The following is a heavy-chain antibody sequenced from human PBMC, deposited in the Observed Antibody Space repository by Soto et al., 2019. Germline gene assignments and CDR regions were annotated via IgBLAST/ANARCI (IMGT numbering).Heavy chain of an antibody. J-gene: IGHJ6*02. CDR1: GGSISSSSYY. V-gene: IGHV4-39*02. CDR3: ARDYCGGDCYLVDYYYYGMDV. D-gene: IGHD2-21*02. Sequence: SETLSLTCTVSGGSISSSSYYWGWIRQPPGKGLEWIGSIYYSGSTHYNPSLKSRVTISVDTSKNQFSLKLSSVTAADTAVYYCARDYCGGDCYLVDYYYYGMDVWGQGTTVTVSS. CDR2: IYYSGST.